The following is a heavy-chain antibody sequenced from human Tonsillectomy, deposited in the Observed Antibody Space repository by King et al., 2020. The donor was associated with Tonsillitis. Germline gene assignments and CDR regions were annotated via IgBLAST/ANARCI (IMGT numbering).Heavy chain of an antibody. J-gene: IGHJ4*02. CDR1: GFIFSSYG. CDR2: ISYDGSTK. D-gene: IGHD3-10*02. Sequence: VQLVESGGGVVQPGRSLRLSCAASGFIFSSYGMHWVRQAPGKGLEWVAVISYDGSTKYYADSVKGRFTISRDNSMSTLFLQMNSLRAEDTAVYYCAKDGHYYAQGYYFVYWGQGTLVTVSS. V-gene: IGHV3-30*18. CDR3: AKDGHYYAQGYYFVY.